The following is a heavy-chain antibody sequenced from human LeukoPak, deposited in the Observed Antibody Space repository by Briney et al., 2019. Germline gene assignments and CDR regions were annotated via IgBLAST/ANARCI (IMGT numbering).Heavy chain of an antibody. D-gene: IGHD3-10*01. J-gene: IGHJ3*02. CDR2: ISGSGGST. Sequence: GGSLRLSCAASGFTFSSYAMSWVRQAPGKGLEWVSAISGSGGSTYYADSVKGRFTISRDNSKNTLYLQMNSLRVEDTAVYYCAKDLRVRGVIDAFDIWGQGTMVTVSS. CDR1: GFTFSSYA. CDR3: AKDLRVRGVIDAFDI. V-gene: IGHV3-23*01.